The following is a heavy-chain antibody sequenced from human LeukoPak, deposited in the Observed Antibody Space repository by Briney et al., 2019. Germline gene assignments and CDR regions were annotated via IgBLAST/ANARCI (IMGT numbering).Heavy chain of an antibody. Sequence: GRSLRLSCAASGFTFSSYGMHWVRQAPGKGLEWVAVISYDESNKYYADSVKGRFTTSRDNSKNMLYLQMNSLRAEDTAVYYCAKEWVRTCFFEDWGQGTLVTVSS. CDR2: ISYDESNK. CDR1: GFTFSSYG. D-gene: IGHD1-26*01. CDR3: AKEWVRTCFFED. J-gene: IGHJ4*02. V-gene: IGHV3-30*18.